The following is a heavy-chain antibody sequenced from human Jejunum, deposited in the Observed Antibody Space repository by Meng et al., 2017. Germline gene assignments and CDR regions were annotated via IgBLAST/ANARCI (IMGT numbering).Heavy chain of an antibody. CDR2: ISTYNGQT. J-gene: IGHJ4*02. CDR3: ARDGVSYTMVRGPTY. CDR1: GYRFTSFG. V-gene: IGHV1-18*01. Sequence: GKKPGTALMVPWTAPGYRFTSFGITGVRQAPGQGLEWMGWISTYNGQTNLAQKFQDRVTMTTDTSTTTVYMELRSLRSDDTAVYYCARDGVSYTMVRGPTYWGQGTLVTVSS. D-gene: IGHD3-10*01.